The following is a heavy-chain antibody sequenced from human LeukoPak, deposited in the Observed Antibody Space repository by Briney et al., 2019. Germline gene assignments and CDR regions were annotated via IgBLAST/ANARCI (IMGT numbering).Heavy chain of an antibody. D-gene: IGHD3-22*01. Sequence: PGRSLRLSCAASGFTFSSYTMHWVRQAPGKGLEWVAVISYDGSYKQYADSVKGRFTVSRDSSKNALYLQRNSRRAEDTAVYYCARLLALNYHDSSGYYDHWGQGTLVTVSS. V-gene: IGHV3-30-3*01. J-gene: IGHJ4*02. CDR3: ARLLALNYHDSSGYYDH. CDR1: GFTFSSYT. CDR2: ISYDGSYK.